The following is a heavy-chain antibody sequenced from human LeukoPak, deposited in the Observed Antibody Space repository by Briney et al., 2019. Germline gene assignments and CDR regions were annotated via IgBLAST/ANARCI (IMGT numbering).Heavy chain of an antibody. J-gene: IGHJ4*02. Sequence: SETLSLTCAVYGGSFSGYYWSWIRQPPGKGLEWIGEINHSGSTNYNPTLKSRVTISVDTSKSQFSLKLSSVTAADTAVYYCARATYYYDSSGYYSTALYHDYWGQGTLVTVSS. CDR3: ARATYYYDSSGYYSTALYHDY. V-gene: IGHV4-34*01. CDR1: GGSFSGYY. D-gene: IGHD3-22*01. CDR2: INHSGST.